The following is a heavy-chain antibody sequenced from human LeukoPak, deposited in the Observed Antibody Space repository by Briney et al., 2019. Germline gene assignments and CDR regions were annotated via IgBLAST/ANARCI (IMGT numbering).Heavy chain of an antibody. J-gene: IGHJ4*02. CDR1: GGTFSSYA. Sequence: GASVKVSCKASGGTFSSYAISWVRQAPGQGLEWMGGIIPIFGTANYAQKLQGRVTMTTDTSTSTAYMELRSLRSDDTAVYYCARVTRPDFWSGPPIPVEDIDGDPFDYWGQGTLVTVSS. D-gene: IGHD3-3*01. V-gene: IGHV1-69*05. CDR2: IIPIFGTA. CDR3: ARVTRPDFWSGPPIPVEDIDGDPFDY.